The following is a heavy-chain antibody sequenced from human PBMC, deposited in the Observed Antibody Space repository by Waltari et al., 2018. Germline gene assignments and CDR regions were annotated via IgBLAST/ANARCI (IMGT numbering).Heavy chain of an antibody. J-gene: IGHJ4*02. V-gene: IGHV4-34*01. Sequence: QVQLQQWGAGLLKPSETLSLTCAVYGGSFSGYYWSWIRQPPGKGLEWIGEINHSGSTNYNPSLKSRVTISVDTSKNQFSLKLSSVTAADTAVYYCARGRGWELLEAYYFDYCGQGTLVTVSS. CDR2: INHSGST. CDR1: GGSFSGYY. CDR3: ARGRGWELLEAYYFDY. D-gene: IGHD1-26*01.